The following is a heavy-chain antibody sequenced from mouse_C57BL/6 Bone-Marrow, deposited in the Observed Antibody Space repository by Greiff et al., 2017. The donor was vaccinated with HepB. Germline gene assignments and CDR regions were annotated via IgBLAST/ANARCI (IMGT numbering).Heavy chain of an antibody. Sequence: EVHLVESGGGLVQPGGSLSLSCAASGFTFTDYYMSWVRQPPGKALEWLGFIRNKANGYTTEYSASVKGRFTISRDNSQSILYLQMNALRAEDSATYYCARSHYYGSSYWYFDVWGTGTTVTVSS. J-gene: IGHJ1*03. CDR3: ARSHYYGSSYWYFDV. CDR2: IRNKANGYTT. CDR1: GFTFTDYY. V-gene: IGHV7-3*01. D-gene: IGHD1-1*01.